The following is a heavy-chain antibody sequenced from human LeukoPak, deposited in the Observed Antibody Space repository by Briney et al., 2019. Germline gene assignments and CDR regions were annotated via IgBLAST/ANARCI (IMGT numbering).Heavy chain of an antibody. CDR2: IYAGDSDT. J-gene: IGHJ4*02. V-gene: IGHV5-51*01. Sequence: GESLKISCKGSGYSFTNYWIGWVRQMPGKGLEWMGIIYAGDSDTRYSPSFQGQVTIPVDKSISTTYLQWSSLKASDTAMYYCARHLGYCSSTTCYGGYYFDYWGQGTLVTVSS. CDR3: ARHLGYCSSTTCYGGYYFDY. D-gene: IGHD2-2*01. CDR1: GYSFTNYW.